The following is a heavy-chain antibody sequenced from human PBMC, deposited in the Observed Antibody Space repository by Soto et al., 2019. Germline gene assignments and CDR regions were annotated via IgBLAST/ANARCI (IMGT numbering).Heavy chain of an antibody. CDR2: IIPILGIA. Sequence: QVQLVQSGAEVKKPGSSVKVSCKASGGTFSSYTISWVRQAPGQGLEWMGRIIPILGIANYAQKFQGRVTITADKSTSTAYMELSSLRSEDTAVYYCARDERSDYYGSGNNGMDVWGQGTTVTVSS. J-gene: IGHJ6*02. D-gene: IGHD3-10*01. V-gene: IGHV1-69*02. CDR1: GGTFSSYT. CDR3: ARDERSDYYGSGNNGMDV.